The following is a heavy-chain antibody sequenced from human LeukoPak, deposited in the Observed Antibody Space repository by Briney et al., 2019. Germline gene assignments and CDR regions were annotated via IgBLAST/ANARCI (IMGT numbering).Heavy chain of an antibody. CDR2: IYYSGST. CDR3: ARLFRAAAGTGGWFDP. J-gene: IGHJ5*02. D-gene: IGHD6-13*01. Sequence: SETLSLTCTVSGGSISSYYWSWIRQPPGKGLEWIGYIYYSGSTNYNPSLKSRVTISVDTSKNQFSLKLSSVTAADTAVYYCARLFRAAAGTGGWFDPWGQGTLVTVSS. CDR1: GGSISSYY. V-gene: IGHV4-59*08.